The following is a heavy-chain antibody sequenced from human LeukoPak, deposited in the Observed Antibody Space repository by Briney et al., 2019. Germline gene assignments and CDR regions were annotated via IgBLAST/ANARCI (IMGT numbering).Heavy chain of an antibody. Sequence: PSETLSLTCAVYGGSFSGYYWSWIRQPPGKGLEWIGELNHNGSTNYNPSLKSRVTISVDTSKNQFSLKLRSVTAADTAVYYCARAYGSRQHWGQGTLVTVSS. J-gene: IGHJ1*01. CDR3: ARAYGSRQH. CDR2: LNHNGST. D-gene: IGHD6-13*01. CDR1: GGSFSGYY. V-gene: IGHV4-34*01.